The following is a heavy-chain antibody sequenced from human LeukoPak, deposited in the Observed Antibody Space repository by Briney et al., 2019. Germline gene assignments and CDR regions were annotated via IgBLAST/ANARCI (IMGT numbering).Heavy chain of an antibody. V-gene: IGHV4-30-4*08. CDR3: ARESNIRFLEWLLHY. Sequence: PSETLSLTCTVSGGSISSGDYYWSWIRQPPGKGLEWIGYIYYSGSTYYNPSLKSRVTISVDTSKNQFSLKLSSVTAADTAVYYCARESNIRFLEWLLHYWGQGTLVTVPS. D-gene: IGHD3-3*01. CDR2: IYYSGST. J-gene: IGHJ4*02. CDR1: GGSISSGDYY.